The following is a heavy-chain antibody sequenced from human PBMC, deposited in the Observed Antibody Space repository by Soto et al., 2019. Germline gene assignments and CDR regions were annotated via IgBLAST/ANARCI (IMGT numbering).Heavy chain of an antibody. D-gene: IGHD5-18*01. CDR1: GFTVSSNY. V-gene: IGHV3-53*01. J-gene: IGHJ4*02. CDR3: ARTMHIDSYGPFDY. CDR2: IYSGGST. Sequence: GGSLRLSCAASGFTVSSNYMSWVRQAPGKGLEWVSVIYSGGSTYYADSVKGRFTISRDNSKNTLYLQMNSLRAEDTAVYYCARTMHIDSYGPFDYWGQGTLVTVSS.